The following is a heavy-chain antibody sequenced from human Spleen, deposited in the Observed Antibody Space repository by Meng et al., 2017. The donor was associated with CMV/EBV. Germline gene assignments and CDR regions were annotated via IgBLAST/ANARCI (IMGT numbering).Heavy chain of an antibody. CDR3: AKGSKSGYSYTYGWYFDY. CDR2: ISGSGGST. Sequence: FNNYAMRWVRQAPGKGLGWVSAISGSGGSTYYADSVKGRFTISRDNSKNTLYLQMNSLRAEDTAVFYCAKGSKSGYSYTYGWYFDYWGQGTLVTVSS. D-gene: IGHD5-18*01. CDR1: FNNYA. V-gene: IGHV3-23*01. J-gene: IGHJ4*02.